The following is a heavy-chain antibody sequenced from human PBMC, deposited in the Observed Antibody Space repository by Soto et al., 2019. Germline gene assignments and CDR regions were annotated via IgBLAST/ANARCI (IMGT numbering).Heavy chain of an antibody. J-gene: IGHJ4*02. CDR2: ISWDGGST. D-gene: IGHD1-1*01. Sequence: XGSLRLSCAAAGFTFGDCEMNWVRQVPGKGLDWVSLISWDGGSTYYADSVKGRFTISRDNIKNSLYLQMNSLRTDDTALYYCAKAPLNLNWSLDYWGQGTLVTVSS. CDR3: AKAPLNLNWSLDY. V-gene: IGHV3-43*01. CDR1: GFTFGDCE.